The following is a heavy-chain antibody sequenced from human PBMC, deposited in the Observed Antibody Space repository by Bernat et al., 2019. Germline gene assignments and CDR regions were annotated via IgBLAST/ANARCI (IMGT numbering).Heavy chain of an antibody. CDR2: VSNGGHT. D-gene: IGHD1-26*01. Sequence: EVQLEESGGGLVQPGGSLRPSCAVSGITVTSYYMSWVCQAPGKGLEWVSVVSNGGHTYYTDTVKGRFTVCRHNSNNTLSLQMNILGLGDTAVYYCAGSGTTPGGFDVWGQGAMVTVSS. V-gene: IGHV3-53*04. J-gene: IGHJ3*01. CDR3: AGSGTTPGGFDV. CDR1: GITVTSYY.